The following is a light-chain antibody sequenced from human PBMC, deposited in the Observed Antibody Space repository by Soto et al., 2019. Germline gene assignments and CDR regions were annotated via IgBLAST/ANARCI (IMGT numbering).Light chain of an antibody. CDR1: QSISTW. CDR2: KAS. J-gene: IGKJ1*01. Sequence: DIQMTQSPSTLSAFVGDRVTITCRASQSISTWLAWYQQKPGKAPKLLIYKASSLESEVPSRFSGSGSGTEFTLAISSLQPDDFATYYCQQYNNYAWTFGQGTKVEL. CDR3: QQYNNYAWT. V-gene: IGKV1-5*03.